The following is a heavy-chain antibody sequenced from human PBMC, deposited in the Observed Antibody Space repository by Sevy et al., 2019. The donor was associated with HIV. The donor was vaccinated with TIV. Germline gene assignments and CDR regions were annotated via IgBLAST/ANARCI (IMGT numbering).Heavy chain of an antibody. CDR2: FEPEDAET. CDR1: GYTLSQLS. V-gene: IGHV1-24*01. CDR3: ATTKDYYDSSGSPFDY. J-gene: IGHJ4*02. Sequence: ASVKVSCKVSGYTLSQLSLHWVRQAPGKGLEWMGSFEPEDAETIYAQKFQGRVTMTEDRSTDIAYMELSSLRSEDTAVYFCATTKDYYDSSGSPFDYWDQGTLVTVSS. D-gene: IGHD3-22*01.